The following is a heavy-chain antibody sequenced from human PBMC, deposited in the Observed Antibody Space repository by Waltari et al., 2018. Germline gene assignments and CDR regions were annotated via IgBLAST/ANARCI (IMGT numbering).Heavy chain of an antibody. J-gene: IGHJ4*02. CDR1: GFTFSLYW. D-gene: IGHD2-15*01. CDR2: INGTSLTT. CDR3: ALLRVVSVFDPFDN. Sequence: EVQLVESGGGLVQPGGSLRLSCAASGFTFSLYWGHWVRQVAGEGLVWVSRINGTSLTTNYADSVEGRITISRDNDKNTLYLQMNSLTPEDTGVYYCALLRVVSVFDPFDNWGQGTLVTVSS. V-gene: IGHV3-74*01.